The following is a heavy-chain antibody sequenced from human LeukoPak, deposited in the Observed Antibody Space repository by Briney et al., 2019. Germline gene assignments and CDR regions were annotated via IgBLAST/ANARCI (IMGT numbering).Heavy chain of an antibody. V-gene: IGHV4-39*01. CDR1: GGSISSSSYY. Sequence: SETLSLTCTVSGGSISSSSYYWGWIRQPPGKGLEWIGSIYYSGSTYYNPSLKSRVTISVDTSKNQFSLKLSSVTAADTAVYYCARLRYSRGWYVPEIDYWGQGTLVTVSS. CDR3: ARLRYSRGWYVPEIDY. D-gene: IGHD6-19*01. J-gene: IGHJ4*02. CDR2: IYYSGST.